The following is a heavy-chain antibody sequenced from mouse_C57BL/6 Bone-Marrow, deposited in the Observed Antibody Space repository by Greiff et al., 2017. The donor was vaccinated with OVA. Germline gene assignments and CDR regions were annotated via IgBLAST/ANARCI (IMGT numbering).Heavy chain of an antibody. CDR2: ISNGGGST. V-gene: IGHV5-12*01. CDR3: ARSAYYISYYYAMDY. J-gene: IGHJ4*01. CDR1: GFTFSDYY. Sequence: VQRVESGGGLVQPGGSLKLSCAASGFTFSDYYMYWVRQTPEKRLEWVAYISNGGGSTYYPDTVKGRFTISRDNAKNTLYLQMSRLKSEDTAMYYCARSAYYISYYYAMDYWGQGTSVTVSS. D-gene: IGHD2-12*01.